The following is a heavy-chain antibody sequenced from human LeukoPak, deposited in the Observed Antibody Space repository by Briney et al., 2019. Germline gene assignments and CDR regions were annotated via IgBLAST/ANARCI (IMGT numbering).Heavy chain of an antibody. CDR3: ARGEKAVAGLDY. D-gene: IGHD6-19*01. J-gene: IGHJ4*02. CDR1: GFTFSSYD. Sequence: GGSLRLSCAASGFTFSSYDMHWVRQATGKGLEWVSAIGTAGDTYYPGSVKGRFTISRENAKNSLYLQMNSLRAGDTAVYYCARGEKAVAGLDYWGQGTLVTVSS. V-gene: IGHV3-13*01. CDR2: IGTAGDT.